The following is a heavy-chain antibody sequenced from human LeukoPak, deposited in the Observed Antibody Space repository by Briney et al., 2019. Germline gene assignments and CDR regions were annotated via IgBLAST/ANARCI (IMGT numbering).Heavy chain of an antibody. Sequence: GGSLRLSCAVSGITLSNYGMSWVRQAPGKGLEWVAGISDSGGSTNYEDSVKGRFTISRDNPKNTLYLQMNSLRAEDTAVYFCAKRGVVIRVILVGFHKEAYYFDSWGQGALVTVSS. CDR2: ISDSGGST. V-gene: IGHV3-23*01. CDR3: AKRGVVIRVILVGFHKEAYYFDS. J-gene: IGHJ4*02. D-gene: IGHD3-22*01. CDR1: GITLSNYG.